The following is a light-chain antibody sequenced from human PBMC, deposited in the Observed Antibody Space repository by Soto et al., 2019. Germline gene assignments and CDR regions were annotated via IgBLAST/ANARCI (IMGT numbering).Light chain of an antibody. J-gene: IGKJ2*01. CDR1: QSVNSW. V-gene: IGKV1-5*03. CDR2: KAS. CDR3: QQYDSYQFT. Sequence: DIEMTQSPSTLSASVGDRVSITCRASQSVNSWLAWYQQKPGRAPNLLIYKASSLERGVPSRFSGSGSGTEFTLTISSLQPDDFATYSCQQYDSYQFTFGQGTKLEIK.